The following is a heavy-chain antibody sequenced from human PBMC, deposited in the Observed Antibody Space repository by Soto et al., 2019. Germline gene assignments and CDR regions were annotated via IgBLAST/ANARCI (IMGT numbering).Heavy chain of an antibody. V-gene: IGHV3-74*01. Sequence: EVQLVESGGGLVQPGGSLRLSCAASGFTFSSYWMHWVRQAPGKGLVWVSRINSDGSSTGYADSVMGRFTISRDNAKNTLCLQMNSLRAEDTAVYYCARDQGYCSGGSCYVAGYWGQGTLVTVSS. CDR1: GFTFSSYW. J-gene: IGHJ4*02. CDR2: INSDGSST. D-gene: IGHD2-15*01. CDR3: ARDQGYCSGGSCYVAGY.